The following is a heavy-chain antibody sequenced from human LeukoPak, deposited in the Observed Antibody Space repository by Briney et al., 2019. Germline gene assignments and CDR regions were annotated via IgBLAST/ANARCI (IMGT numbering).Heavy chain of an antibody. CDR1: GYTFTSYY. Sequence: ASVTVSCKASGYTFTSYYMHWVRQAPGQGLEWMGIINPSGGSTSYAQKFQGRVTMTRDTSTSTVYMELSSLRSEDTAVYYCASLGYCSGGSCQHTSWGAFDIWGQGTMVTVSS. CDR3: ASLGYCSGGSCQHTSWGAFDI. D-gene: IGHD2-15*01. V-gene: IGHV1-46*01. J-gene: IGHJ3*02. CDR2: INPSGGST.